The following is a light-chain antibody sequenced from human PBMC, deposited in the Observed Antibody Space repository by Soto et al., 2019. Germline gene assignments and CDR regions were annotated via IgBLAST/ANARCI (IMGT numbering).Light chain of an antibody. CDR1: QGIGDT. V-gene: IGKV1-39*01. Sequence: TQSPGTLSLSPGESATLLCRASQGIGDTLAWYQQKPGKAPKLLIYAASSLQSGVPSRFSGSGSGTDFTLTISSLQPEDFTTYYCQQSYSSPITLGQGTRLEIK. J-gene: IGKJ5*01. CDR3: QQSYSSPIT. CDR2: AAS.